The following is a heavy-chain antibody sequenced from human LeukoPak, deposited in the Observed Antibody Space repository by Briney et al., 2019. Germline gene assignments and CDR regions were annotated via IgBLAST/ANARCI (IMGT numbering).Heavy chain of an antibody. D-gene: IGHD2-8*01. CDR2: IYYSGST. Sequence: SETLSLTCTVSGGSVNSGSYYWNWIRQPPGKGLEWIGYIYYSGSTNYNPSLKSRVTISVDTSKNQFSLKLSSVTAADTAVYYCARGGYCTNGVCYNLYYYYYGMDVWGQGTTVTVSS. V-gene: IGHV4-61*01. CDR3: ARGGYCTNGVCYNLYYYYYGMDV. CDR1: GGSVNSGSYY. J-gene: IGHJ6*02.